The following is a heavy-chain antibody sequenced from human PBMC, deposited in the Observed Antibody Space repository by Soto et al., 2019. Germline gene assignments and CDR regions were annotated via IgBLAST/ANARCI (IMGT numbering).Heavy chain of an antibody. V-gene: IGHV3-23*01. CDR2: ISGSGGST. Sequence: GGSLRLSCAASGFTFSSYAMSWVRQAPGKGLEWVSAISGSGGSTYYADSVKGRFTISRDNSKNTLYLQMNSLRAEDTAVYYCAKVYFFMRRYRYYMVFCGTGTTVTVFS. CDR1: GFTFSSYA. D-gene: IGHD3-16*01. J-gene: IGHJ6*03. CDR3: AKVYFFMRRYRYYMVF.